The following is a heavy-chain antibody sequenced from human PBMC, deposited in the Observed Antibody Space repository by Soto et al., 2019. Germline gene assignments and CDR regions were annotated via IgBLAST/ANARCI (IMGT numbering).Heavy chain of an antibody. J-gene: IGHJ4*02. CDR2: VSGRGGDT. CDR3: AKDPNYDFWSGFSAVYFDY. V-gene: IGHV3-23*01. Sequence: DVHLLQSGGGLVQPGGSLRLSCAASGFSFSSFALSWVRQSPGKGLEWVAAVSGRGGDTYYANSVKGRFTISRDNSQNTLFLPMNSLRAEDSAIYYCAKDPNYDFWSGFSAVYFDYWGQGTLVTVSS. CDR1: GFSFSSFA. D-gene: IGHD3-3*01.